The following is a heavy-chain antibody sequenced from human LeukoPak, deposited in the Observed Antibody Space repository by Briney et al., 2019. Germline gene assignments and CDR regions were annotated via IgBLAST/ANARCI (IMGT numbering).Heavy chain of an antibody. CDR3: ARVHNFQLVHDY. CDR2: IYYSGST. CDR1: GGSISSSSYY. Sequence: SETLSLTCTVSGGSISSSSYYWGWIRQPPGKGLEWIGSIYYSGSTYYNPSLKSRVTISVDTSKNQFSLKLSSVTAADTAVYYCARVHNFQLVHDYWGQGTLVTVSS. D-gene: IGHD6-13*01. J-gene: IGHJ4*02. V-gene: IGHV4-39*07.